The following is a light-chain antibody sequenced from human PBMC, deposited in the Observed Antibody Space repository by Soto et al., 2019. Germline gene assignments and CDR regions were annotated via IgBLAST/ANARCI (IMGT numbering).Light chain of an antibody. Sequence: VLTQSPGTLSLSPGDRATLSCRASQNIYSYVAWYQQKPGRAPRLLIYDASTRATGIPARFSGSGSGTEFTLTISTLQSEDFALYYCQQYNDWPLTFGQGTRWIS. CDR3: QQYNDWPLT. CDR1: QNIYSY. J-gene: IGKJ1*01. V-gene: IGKV3-15*01. CDR2: DAS.